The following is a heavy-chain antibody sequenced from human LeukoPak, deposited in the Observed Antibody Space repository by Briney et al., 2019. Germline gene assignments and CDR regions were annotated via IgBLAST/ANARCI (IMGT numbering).Heavy chain of an antibody. D-gene: IGHD1-26*01. CDR2: IYHSGST. V-gene: IGHV4-38-2*02. CDR3: ARPRGSYSDWYFDL. J-gene: IGHJ2*01. CDR1: GGSISSYY. Sequence: SETLSLTCTVSGGSISSYYWGWIRQPPGKGLEWIGSIYHSGSTYYNPSLKSRVTISVDTSKNQFSLKLSSVTAADTAVYYCARPRGSYSDWYFDLWGRGTLVTVSS.